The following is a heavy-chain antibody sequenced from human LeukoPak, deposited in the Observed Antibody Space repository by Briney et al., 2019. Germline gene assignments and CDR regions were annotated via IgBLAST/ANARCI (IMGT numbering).Heavy chain of an antibody. J-gene: IGHJ5*02. CDR3: ARETYDSSGYYWFDP. Sequence: GGSLRLSCAASGFTVSSNYMSGVRQAPGKGLEWVSVIYSGGSTYYADSVKGRFTISGDNSKNTLYLQMNSLRAEDTAVYYCARETYDSSGYYWFDPWGQGTLVTVSS. CDR2: IYSGGST. V-gene: IGHV3-53*01. CDR1: GFTVSSNY. D-gene: IGHD3-22*01.